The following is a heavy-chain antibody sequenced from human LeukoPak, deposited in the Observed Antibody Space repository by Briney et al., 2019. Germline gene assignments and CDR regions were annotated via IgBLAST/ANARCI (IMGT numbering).Heavy chain of an antibody. CDR2: ISSSSSTI. Sequence: GGSLRLSCAASGFTFSSYSMNWVRQAPGKGLEWVSYISSSSSTIDYADSVKGRFTISRDNAKNSLYLLMNSLRDEDTAVYYCARDQDYAFDYWGQGTLVTVSS. CDR3: ARDQDYAFDY. CDR1: GFTFSSYS. V-gene: IGHV3-48*02. D-gene: IGHD4/OR15-4a*01. J-gene: IGHJ4*02.